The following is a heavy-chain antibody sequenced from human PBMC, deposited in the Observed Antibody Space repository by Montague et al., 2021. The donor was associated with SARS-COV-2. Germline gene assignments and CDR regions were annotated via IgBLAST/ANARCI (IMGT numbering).Heavy chain of an antibody. CDR3: ARGGHQLRFGLDV. CDR2: IRHTGST. J-gene: IGHJ6*02. Sequence: SETLSLTCAVYGGSFSGYYWSWIRQPPGKGLEWIGQIRHTGSTIYKPSLKSRVTISEDTSKNQFSLKMTSVTAADTAVYYCARGGHQLRFGLDVWGQGTTVTVSS. V-gene: IGHV4-34*01. CDR1: GGSFSGYY. D-gene: IGHD3-16*01.